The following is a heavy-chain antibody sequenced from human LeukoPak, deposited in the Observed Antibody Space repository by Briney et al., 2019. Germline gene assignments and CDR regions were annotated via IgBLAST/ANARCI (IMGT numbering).Heavy chain of an antibody. J-gene: IGHJ4*02. V-gene: IGHV4-34*01. CDR3: ARHNLSGYDSDY. D-gene: IGHD5-12*01. CDR2: INHSGST. Sequence: NPSETLSLTCAVYGGSFSGYYWSWIRQPPGKGLEWIGEINHSGSTNYNPSLKSRVTISVDTSKNQFSLKLSSVTAADTAVYYCARHNLSGYDSDYWGQGTLVTVSS. CDR1: GGSFSGYY.